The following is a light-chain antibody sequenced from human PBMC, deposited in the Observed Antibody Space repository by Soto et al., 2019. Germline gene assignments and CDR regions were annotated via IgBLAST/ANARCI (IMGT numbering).Light chain of an antibody. J-gene: IGKJ1*01. CDR3: QQYNNWPPWT. CDR1: QSVNNN. V-gene: IGKV3-15*01. Sequence: EVVMTQSPATLSVSPGERATLSCRASQSVNNNLAWYQQRPGQAPTLLIYGASTRAAGIPDRFSGSGSGTEFTLSISSLQSEDGAVYYCQQYNNWPPWTFGQGTKVEIK. CDR2: GAS.